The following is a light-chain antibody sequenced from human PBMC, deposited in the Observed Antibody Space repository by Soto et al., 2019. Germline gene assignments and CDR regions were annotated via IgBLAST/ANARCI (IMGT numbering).Light chain of an antibody. J-gene: IGKJ1*01. CDR2: GAS. CDR3: QQYCSSPWT. CDR1: QSVTSSF. V-gene: IGKV3-20*01. Sequence: EIVLTQSPGTLSLSLGERATLSCRASQSVTSSFLAWYQQKPGQAPRLLIYGASSRATGIPDRFSGSGSGTDFTLNISRLEPEDFAVYYCQQYCSSPWTFGQGTKVEIK.